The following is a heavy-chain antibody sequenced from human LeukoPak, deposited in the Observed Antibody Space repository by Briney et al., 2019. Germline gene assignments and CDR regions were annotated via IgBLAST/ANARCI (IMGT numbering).Heavy chain of an antibody. D-gene: IGHD3-10*01. CDR3: ARASSTRPLLMLHDY. Sequence: KPSETLSLTCTVSGGSLSSYYWSWIRQPPGKGLEWIGYIYYSGSTNYNPSLKSRVTISVDTSKNQFSLKLSSVTAADTAVYYCARASSTRPLLMLHDYWGQGTLVTVSS. CDR1: GGSLSSYY. CDR2: IYYSGST. J-gene: IGHJ4*02. V-gene: IGHV4-59*01.